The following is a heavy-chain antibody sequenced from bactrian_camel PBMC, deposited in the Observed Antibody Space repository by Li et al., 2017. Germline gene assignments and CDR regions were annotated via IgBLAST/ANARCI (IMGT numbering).Heavy chain of an antibody. CDR3: ALERGCTIISGGWGSINH. J-gene: IGHJ4*01. V-gene: IGHV3S55*01. CDR1: GATHGYLC. Sequence: VQLVESGGGSVQEGGSLRLSCAVSGATHGYLCMAWFRQAQGKEREGVAAVATDGQTTYKDSLKGRVTISRDNAKNTLYLQMYYLKTEDTAMYRCALERGCTIISGGWGSINHWGQGTQVTVS. D-gene: IGHD8*01. CDR2: VATDGQT.